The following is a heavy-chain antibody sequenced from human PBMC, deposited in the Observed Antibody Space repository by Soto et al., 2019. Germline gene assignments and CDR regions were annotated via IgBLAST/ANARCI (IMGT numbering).Heavy chain of an antibody. Sequence: QVQLVESGGGVVQPGSSLRLSCAASGFTFSSYAMHWVRQAPGKGLEWVAVISYDGSNKYYADSVKGRFTISRDNAKNTLYLQMNSLRAEDTAVYYCARPLWRDDYNWGYFDLWGRGTPVTVSS. CDR2: ISYDGSNK. CDR1: GFTFSSYA. V-gene: IGHV3-30-3*01. D-gene: IGHD4-4*01. J-gene: IGHJ2*01. CDR3: ARPLWRDDYNWGYFDL.